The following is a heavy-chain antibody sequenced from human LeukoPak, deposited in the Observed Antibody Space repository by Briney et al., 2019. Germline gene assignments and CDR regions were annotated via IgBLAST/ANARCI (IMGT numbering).Heavy chain of an antibody. CDR3: AAEPATFPGATVS. J-gene: IGHJ4*02. CDR1: GFTFTSSA. CDR2: IVVGSGNT. D-gene: IGHD3-10*01. V-gene: IGHV1-58*02. Sequence: ASVKVSCKASGFTFTSSAMQWVRQARGQRLEWIGWIVVGSGNTNYAQKFQERVTITRDMSTSTAYMELSSLRSEDTAVYYCAAEPATFPGATVSWGQGTLVTVSS.